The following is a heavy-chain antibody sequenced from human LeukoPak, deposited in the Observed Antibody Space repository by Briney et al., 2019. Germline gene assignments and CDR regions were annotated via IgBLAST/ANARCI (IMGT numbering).Heavy chain of an antibody. CDR2: INPSGSGT. CDR3: ARDSGGTSDWEYYYYYMDV. V-gene: IGHV1-46*02. J-gene: IGHJ6*03. D-gene: IGHD2/OR15-2a*01. Sequence: ASVKVSCYASGYTFNKYFIHWVRQAPGQGLEWMGVINPSGSGTRYAEKFKGRVTMTWDTSTSTVYMELSSLRSEDTAVYYCARDSGGTSDWEYYYYYMDVWGTGTTVTVSS. CDR1: GYTFNKYF.